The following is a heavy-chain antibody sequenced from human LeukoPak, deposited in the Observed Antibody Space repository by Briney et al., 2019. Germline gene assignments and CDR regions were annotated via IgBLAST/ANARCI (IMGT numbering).Heavy chain of an antibody. Sequence: PGGSLRLSCAASGFTVSSNYMSWVRQAPGKGLEWVSVIYSGGSTYYADSVKGRFTISRDNSKNTLYLQMNSLRAEDTAVYYCARDPFYYDSSGYYGAQNYWGQGTLVTVSS. CDR2: IYSGGST. CDR3: ARDPFYYDSSGYYGAQNY. J-gene: IGHJ4*02. CDR1: GFTVSSNY. V-gene: IGHV3-66*01. D-gene: IGHD3-22*01.